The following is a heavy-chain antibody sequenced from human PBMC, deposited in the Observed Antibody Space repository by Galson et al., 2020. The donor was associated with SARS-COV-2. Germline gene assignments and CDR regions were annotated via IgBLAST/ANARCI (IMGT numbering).Heavy chain of an antibody. CDR3: ARDADFWSGYYLDY. J-gene: IGHJ4*02. CDR1: GFTFSSYA. V-gene: IGHV3-30-3*01. CDR2: ISYDGSNK. Sequence: SLKISCAASGFTFSSYAMHWVRQAPGKGLEWVAVISYDGSNKYYADSVKGRFTISRDNSKNTLYLQMNSLRAEDTAVYYCARDADFWSGYYLDYWGQGTLVTVSS. D-gene: IGHD3-3*01.